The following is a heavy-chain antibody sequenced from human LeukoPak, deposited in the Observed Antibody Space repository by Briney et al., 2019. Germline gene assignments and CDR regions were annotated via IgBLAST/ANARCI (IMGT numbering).Heavy chain of an antibody. CDR2: IKQDGSEK. J-gene: IGHJ4*02. D-gene: IGHD4-23*01. Sequence: PGGSLRLSCAASGFTFSSYWMSWVRQAPGKGLERVANIKQDGSEKYYVDSVKGRFTISRDNAKNSLYLQMNSLRAEDTALYHCARDRDYGGNSGFDYWGQGTLVTVSS. CDR3: ARDRDYGGNSGFDY. CDR1: GFTFSSYW. V-gene: IGHV3-7*03.